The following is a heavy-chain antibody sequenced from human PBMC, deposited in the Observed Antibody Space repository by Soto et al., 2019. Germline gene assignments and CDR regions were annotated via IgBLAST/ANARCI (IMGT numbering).Heavy chain of an antibody. D-gene: IGHD3-3*01. CDR1: GFTFSSYA. V-gene: IGHV3-64D*08. J-gene: IGHJ4*02. CDR3: TTDPTIFGVVISPRDY. Sequence: GGSLRLSCSASGFTFSSYAMHWVRQAPGKGLEYVSAISSNGGSTYYADSVKGRFTISRDNSKNTLYLQMSSLRAEDTAVYYCTTDPTIFGVVISPRDYWGQGTLVTVSS. CDR2: ISSNGGST.